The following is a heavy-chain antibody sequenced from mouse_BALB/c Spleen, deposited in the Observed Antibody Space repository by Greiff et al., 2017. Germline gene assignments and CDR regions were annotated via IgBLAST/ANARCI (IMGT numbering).Heavy chain of an antibody. CDR3: TRSLRLPYYAMDY. CDR2: IYPGNSDT. CDR1: GYSFTSYW. Sequence: DVKLQESGTVLARPGASVKMSCKASGYSFTSYWMHWVKQRPGQGLEWIGAIYPGNSDTSYNQKFKGKAKLTAVTSASTAYMELSSLTNEDSAVYYCTRSLRLPYYAMDYWGQGTSVTVSS. V-gene: IGHV1-5*01. D-gene: IGHD1-2*01. J-gene: IGHJ4*01.